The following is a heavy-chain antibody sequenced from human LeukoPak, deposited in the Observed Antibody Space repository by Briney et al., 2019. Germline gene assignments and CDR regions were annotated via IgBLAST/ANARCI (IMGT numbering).Heavy chain of an antibody. Sequence: SETLSLTCTVSGGSISSYYWSWIRQPPGKGLEWIGYIYYSGSTNYNPSLKSRVTISVDTSKNQFSLKLSSVTAADTAVYYCARTTYYYDSSGYYTVLGAFDIWGQGTMVTVSS. V-gene: IGHV4-59*01. D-gene: IGHD3-22*01. CDR1: GGSISSYY. CDR3: ARTTYYYDSSGYYTVLGAFDI. CDR2: IYYSGST. J-gene: IGHJ3*02.